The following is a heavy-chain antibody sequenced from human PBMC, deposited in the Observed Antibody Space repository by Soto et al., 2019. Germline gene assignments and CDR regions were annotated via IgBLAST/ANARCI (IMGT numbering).Heavy chain of an antibody. V-gene: IGHV3-11*01. Sequence: PGGSLRLSCAASGFTSWDYDMSWIRQAPGKGLEWVSYISRSGNTMYYGDYVKGRFAISRDNAENSVFLQMISLRAEDTAGYYCVREGRSSTSCNTGCAFDIWGQGTMVTVS. CDR1: GFTSWDYD. D-gene: IGHD2-2*02. CDR2: ISRSGNTM. CDR3: VREGRSSTSCNTGCAFDI. J-gene: IGHJ3*02.